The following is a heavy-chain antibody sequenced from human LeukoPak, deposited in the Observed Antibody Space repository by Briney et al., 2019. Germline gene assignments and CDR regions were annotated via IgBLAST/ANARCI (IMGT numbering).Heavy chain of an antibody. J-gene: IGHJ6*03. V-gene: IGHV3-66*02. CDR1: GFTVSSNY. D-gene: IGHD6-13*01. CDR2: IYSGGST. Sequence: PGGSLRLSCAASGFTVSSNYMSWVRQAPGKGLGGVSVIYSGGSTYYADSVKGRFTISRDNSKNTLYLQMNSLRAEDTAVYYCARDLRYSSSWYLAYYMDVWGKGTTVTVSS. CDR3: ARDLRYSSSWYLAYYMDV.